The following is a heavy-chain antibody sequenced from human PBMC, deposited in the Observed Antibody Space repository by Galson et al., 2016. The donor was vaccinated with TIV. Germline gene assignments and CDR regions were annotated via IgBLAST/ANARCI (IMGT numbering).Heavy chain of an antibody. D-gene: IGHD6-19*01. Sequence: PALVKPTQTLTLTCTFSGFSLSTSGMCVSWIRQPPGKALEWLARIDWDDDKYYSTSLKTRLTISKDTPKNQVVLIMTNMAPVNTATYYCARTRSAVAGASDIWGQGTMVTVSP. CDR2: IDWDDDK. V-gene: IGHV2-70*11. CDR1: GFSLSTSGMC. J-gene: IGHJ3*02. CDR3: ARTRSAVAGASDI.